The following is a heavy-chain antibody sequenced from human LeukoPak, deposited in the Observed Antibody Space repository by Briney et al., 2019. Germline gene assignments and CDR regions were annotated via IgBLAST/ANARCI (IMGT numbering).Heavy chain of an antibody. Sequence: GGSLRLSCAASGFTVSSNYMSWVRQAPGKGLEWVSVIYSGGSTYYADSVKGRFTISRDNAKNSLYLQMNSLRAEDTAVYYCARDSDYGDYVGDYWGQGTLVTVSS. V-gene: IGHV3-53*01. J-gene: IGHJ4*02. D-gene: IGHD4-17*01. CDR1: GFTVSSNY. CDR2: IYSGGST. CDR3: ARDSDYGDYVGDY.